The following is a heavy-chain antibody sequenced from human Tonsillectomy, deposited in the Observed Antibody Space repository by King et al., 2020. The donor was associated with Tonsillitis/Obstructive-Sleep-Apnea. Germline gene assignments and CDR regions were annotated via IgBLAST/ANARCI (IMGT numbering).Heavy chain of an antibody. J-gene: IGHJ4*02. Sequence: VQLVESGGGLVQPGGSLRLSCAASGFTFSSYDMHWVRQATGKGLEWVSAIGTAGDTYYLGSVKGRFTISRENAKNSLYLQLNSLRAGDTAVYYCARGASDYSGYDQFDYWGQGTLVTVSS. CDR1: GFTFSSYD. CDR2: IGTAGDT. V-gene: IGHV3-13*04. CDR3: ARGASDYSGYDQFDY. D-gene: IGHD5-12*01.